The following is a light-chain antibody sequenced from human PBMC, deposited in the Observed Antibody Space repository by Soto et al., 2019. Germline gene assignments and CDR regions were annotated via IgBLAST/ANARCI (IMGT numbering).Light chain of an antibody. CDR3: QQYSNWPPIT. J-gene: IGKJ5*01. Sequence: ETVMTQSPATLSVSPGERATLSCRASQSVDSHLAWYRQKPGQAPRLLIYGASTRATGIPARFSGSGSGTEFNLTISSLQSEDFAVYYCQQYSNWPPITFGQGTRLEVK. CDR1: QSVDSH. V-gene: IGKV3-15*01. CDR2: GAS.